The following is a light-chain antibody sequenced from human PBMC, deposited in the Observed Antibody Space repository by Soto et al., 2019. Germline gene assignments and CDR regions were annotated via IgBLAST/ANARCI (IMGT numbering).Light chain of an antibody. V-gene: IGKV3-20*01. J-gene: IGKJ3*01. CDR2: GAS. CDR1: QSVSNNY. CDR3: QQYGTSPLT. Sequence: EIVLTQSPGTLSLSPGEGVTLSCRASQSVSNNYLAWYQQKPGQAPRLLMYGASSRATGIPDRFSGSGSGTDFPLTISRLAPEDFAVYECQQYGTSPLTFGPGTKVDIE.